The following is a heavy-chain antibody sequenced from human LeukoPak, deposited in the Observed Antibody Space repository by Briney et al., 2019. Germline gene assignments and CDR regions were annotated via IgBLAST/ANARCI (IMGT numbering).Heavy chain of an antibody. CDR2: IYHSGST. Sequence: SETLSLTCAVSGGSISSSNWWSWVRQPPGKGLEWIGEIYHSGSTNYNPSLKSRVTISVDKSKNQFSLKLSSVTAADTAVYYCARSSPAQWLVLDYWGQGTLVTVSS. J-gene: IGHJ4*02. CDR3: ARSSPAQWLVLDY. CDR1: GGSISSSNW. D-gene: IGHD6-19*01. V-gene: IGHV4-4*02.